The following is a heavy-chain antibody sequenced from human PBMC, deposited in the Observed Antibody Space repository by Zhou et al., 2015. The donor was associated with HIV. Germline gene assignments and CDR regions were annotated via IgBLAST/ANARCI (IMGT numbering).Heavy chain of an antibody. V-gene: IGHV3-30*03. CDR1: GFTLSSYG. Sequence: QVQLVESGGGVVQPGRSLRLSCAASGFTLSSYGMHWVRQAPGKGLEWVAVVSYDGSNKYYADSVKGRFTISRDNSKNTLYLQMNSLRAEDTAVYYCARDNDGSSHYSIFDFWGPEPWSPSPQ. CDR3: ARDNDGSSHYSIFDF. D-gene: IGHD3-22*01. J-gene: IGHJ4*01. CDR2: VSYDGSNK.